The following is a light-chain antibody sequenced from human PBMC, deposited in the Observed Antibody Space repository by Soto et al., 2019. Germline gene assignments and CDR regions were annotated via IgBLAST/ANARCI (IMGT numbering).Light chain of an antibody. CDR2: RHD. Sequence: QSVLTQPPSASGTPGQRDTISCSGSTSNIGSNYVYWYQQVPGTAPKLLIYRHDQRPSGVPDRFSGSRSGTSASLAISGLRSEDEADYYCASWDDSLSGEVFGGGTKLTVL. V-gene: IGLV1-47*01. J-gene: IGLJ3*02. CDR3: ASWDDSLSGEV. CDR1: TSNIGSNY.